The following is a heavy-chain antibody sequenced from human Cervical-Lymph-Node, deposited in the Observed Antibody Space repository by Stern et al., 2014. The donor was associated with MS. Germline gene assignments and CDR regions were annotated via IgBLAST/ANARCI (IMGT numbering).Heavy chain of an antibody. CDR1: GGSISSGDYY. D-gene: IGHD2-2*01. CDR2: IYYSGST. V-gene: IGHV4-30-4*01. CDR3: ASANCSSTSCPNWFDP. Sequence: QVQLQESGPGLVKPSQTLSLTCTVSGGSISSGDYYWSWIRQPPGKGLEWIGYIYYSGSTYTNPSLKSRVTRSVDTSKNQFSLKLSSVTAADTAVYYCASANCSSTSCPNWFDPWGQGTLVTVSS. J-gene: IGHJ5*02.